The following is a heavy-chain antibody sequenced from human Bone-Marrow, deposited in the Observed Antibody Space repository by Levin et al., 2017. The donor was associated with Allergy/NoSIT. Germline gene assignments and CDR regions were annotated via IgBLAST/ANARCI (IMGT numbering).Heavy chain of an antibody. CDR1: GYIFTNFG. D-gene: IGHD3-22*01. J-gene: IGHJ4*02. V-gene: IGHV1-18*01. CDR3: ARDKTKYYYDSGGYYPLDF. Sequence: ASVKVSCKTSGYIFTNFGISWVRQAPGQGLEWMGWISAYNGNKFSAQKFQGRLTMTTDRSTTTAFMELASLRSDDTAIYFCARDKTKYYYDSGGYYPLDFWGQGTLLTVSS. CDR2: ISAYNGNK.